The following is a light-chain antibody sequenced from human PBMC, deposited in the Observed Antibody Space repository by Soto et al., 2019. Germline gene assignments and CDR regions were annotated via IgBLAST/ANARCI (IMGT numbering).Light chain of an antibody. CDR1: QSVTNNY. CDR3: QQYEAVVT. Sequence: EIVLTQSPGTLSLSPGERATLSCGASQSVTNNYFAWYQQKPGRALRLLIDGASTRATGIPDRFSGSGSGTDFTLTISRLEPEDVAVYYCQQYEAVVTFGQGTKVDIK. J-gene: IGKJ1*01. CDR2: GAS. V-gene: IGKV3-20*01.